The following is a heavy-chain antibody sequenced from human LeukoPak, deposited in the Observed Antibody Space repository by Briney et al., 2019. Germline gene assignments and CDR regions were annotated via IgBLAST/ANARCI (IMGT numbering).Heavy chain of an antibody. J-gene: IGHJ4*02. D-gene: IGHD3-9*01. CDR1: GFTFSSYW. CDR3: AKDGDGYHN. V-gene: IGHV3-7*01. Sequence: GGSLRLSCAASGFTFSSYWMSWVRQAPGEGLEWVANTKQDGSERYYVDSVKGRFTISRDNAKNSLYLQMNSLTAEDTAMYYCAKDGDGYHNWGQGALVTVSS. CDR2: TKQDGSER.